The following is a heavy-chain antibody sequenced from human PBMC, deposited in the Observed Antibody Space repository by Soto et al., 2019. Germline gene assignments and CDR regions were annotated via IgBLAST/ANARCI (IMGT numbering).Heavy chain of an antibody. CDR3: ARVVILVPTASTHYYYHMDV. V-gene: IGHV1-69*01. J-gene: IGHJ6*02. Sequence: QVQLVQSGAEVRKPGSSVTVSCKASGGTFSNYAISWVRQAPGQGLEWMGGIIPIVGTGSYAQKFQGRVTITADEPTTTAYMELSSLRFEDTAVYYCARVVILVPTASTHYYYHMDVWGPGTAVTVSS. D-gene: IGHD2-2*01. CDR1: GGTFSNYA. CDR2: IIPIVGTG.